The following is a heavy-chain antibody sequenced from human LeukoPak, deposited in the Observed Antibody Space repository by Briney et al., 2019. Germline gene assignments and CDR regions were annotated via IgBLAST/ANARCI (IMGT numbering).Heavy chain of an antibody. Sequence: PSETLSLTCTVSGGSISSYYWSWIRQPPGKGLEWIGYIYYSGRTNYNPSLKSRVTISVDTSKNQFSLKLSSVTAADTAVYYCARDKFTYGYWGQGTLVTVSS. J-gene: IGHJ4*02. D-gene: IGHD4-17*01. CDR2: IYYSGRT. CDR1: GGSISSYY. V-gene: IGHV4-59*01. CDR3: ARDKFTYGY.